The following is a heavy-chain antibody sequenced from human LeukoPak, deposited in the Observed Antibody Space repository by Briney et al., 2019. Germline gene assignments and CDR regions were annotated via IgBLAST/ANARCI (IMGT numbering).Heavy chain of an antibody. CDR2: ISYDGSNK. V-gene: IGHV3-30*18. CDR1: GFTFSSYG. Sequence: GGSLRLSCAASGFTFSSYGMHWVRQAPGKGLGWVAVISYDGSNKYYADSVKGRFTISRDNSKNTLYLQMNSLRAEDTAVYYCAKGVRYGSYRHFDYWGQGTLVTVSS. J-gene: IGHJ4*02. D-gene: IGHD1-26*01. CDR3: AKGVRYGSYRHFDY.